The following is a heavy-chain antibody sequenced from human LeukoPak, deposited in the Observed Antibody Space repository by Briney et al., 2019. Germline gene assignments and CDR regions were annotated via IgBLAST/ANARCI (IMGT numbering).Heavy chain of an antibody. D-gene: IGHD3-22*01. Sequence: GGSLRLSCAASGFTFSSYDMSWVRQAPGKGLEYVSTISSNGGTTYYAGSVKGRVTISRDNSKNTLYLQMSSLRAEDTAVYYCVKGHDSSGYYLSYSDYWGQGALVTVSS. CDR2: ISSNGGTT. V-gene: IGHV3-64D*09. CDR3: VKGHDSSGYYLSYSDY. J-gene: IGHJ4*02. CDR1: GFTFSSYD.